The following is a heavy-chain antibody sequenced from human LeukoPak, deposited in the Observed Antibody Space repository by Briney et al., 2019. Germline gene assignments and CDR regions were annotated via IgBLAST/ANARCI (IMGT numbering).Heavy chain of an antibody. CDR3: ARARGYSGYHPIDY. Sequence: ASVKVSCKASGYTFTSYFMHWVRQAPGQGLEWMGPINPNDGSTSYAQNFQGRVTMTRDTSTSTVYMELSSLRSEDTAVYYCARARGYSGYHPIDYWGQGTLVTVSS. CDR2: INPNDGST. CDR1: GYTFTSYF. J-gene: IGHJ4*02. D-gene: IGHD5-12*01. V-gene: IGHV1-46*01.